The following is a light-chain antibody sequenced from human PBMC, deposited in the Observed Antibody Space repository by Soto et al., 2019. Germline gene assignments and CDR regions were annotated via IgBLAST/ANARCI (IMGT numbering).Light chain of an antibody. CDR3: QQYGNSRGT. CDR2: GAS. CDR1: QSVSTSY. J-gene: IGKJ1*01. V-gene: IGKV3-20*01. Sequence: TQSPSSLSASVWDRATLSCRASQSVSTSYLAWYQQKPGQAPRLLIYGASSRATGIPDRFSGSGSGTDFTLTISGLGPEDFAVYYCQQYGNSRGTFGQGTKVDIK.